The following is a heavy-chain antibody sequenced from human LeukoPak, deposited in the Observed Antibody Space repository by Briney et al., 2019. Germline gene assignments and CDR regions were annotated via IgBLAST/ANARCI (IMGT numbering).Heavy chain of an antibody. CDR1: GGSFSGYY. V-gene: IGHV4-34*01. CDR3: ARTHCRSPPYYYGSGSYGY. J-gene: IGHJ4*02. CDR2: INHSGST. D-gene: IGHD3-10*01. Sequence: SETLSLTCAVYGGSFSGYYWSWIRQPPGKGLEWIGEINHSGSTNYNPSLKSRVTISVDTSKNQFSLKLSSVTAADTAVYYCARTHCRSPPYYYGSGSYGYWGQGTLVTVSS.